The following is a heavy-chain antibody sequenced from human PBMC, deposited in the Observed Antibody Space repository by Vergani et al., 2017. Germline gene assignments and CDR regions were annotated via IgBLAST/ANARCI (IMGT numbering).Heavy chain of an antibody. D-gene: IGHD1-7*01. V-gene: IGHV4-30-4*01. J-gene: IGHJ5*02. Sequence: QLQLQESGPGLVKPSQTLSLTCTVSGGSISSGDYYWSWIRQPPGKGLEWIGYIYYSGSTYYNPSLKSRVTISVDTSKNQFSLKLSSVTAADTAVYYCARDSDWNYASGGNWFDPWGQGTLVTVSS. CDR1: GGSISSGDYY. CDR3: ARDSDWNYASGGNWFDP. CDR2: IYYSGST.